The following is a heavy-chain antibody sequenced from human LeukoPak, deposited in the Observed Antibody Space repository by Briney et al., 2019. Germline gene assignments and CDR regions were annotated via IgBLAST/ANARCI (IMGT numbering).Heavy chain of an antibody. CDR2: IKQDGSEK. CDR3: ARVYYDYVWGSYRYCNFDY. V-gene: IGHV3-7*04. CDR1: GFTFSSYW. D-gene: IGHD3-16*02. Sequence: GSLRLSCAASGFTFSSYWMSWVRQATGKGLEWVANIKQDGSEKYYVDSVKGRFTISRDNAKNSLYLQMNSLRAEDTAVYYCARVYYDYVWGSYRYCNFDYWGQGTLVTVSS. J-gene: IGHJ4*02.